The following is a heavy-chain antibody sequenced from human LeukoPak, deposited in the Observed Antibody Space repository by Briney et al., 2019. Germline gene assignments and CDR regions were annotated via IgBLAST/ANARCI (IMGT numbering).Heavy chain of an antibody. Sequence: SETLSLTCTVSGGSISSSGYYWGWIRQPPGKGLEWIGSIYHSGSTYCIPSLKSRVTISVDTSKNQFSLKLGSVTAADTAVYYCARHALTKVGTTPYYFDYWGQGTLVTVSS. D-gene: IGHD1-26*01. CDR1: GGSISSSGYY. CDR2: IYHSGST. V-gene: IGHV4-39*01. J-gene: IGHJ4*02. CDR3: ARHALTKVGTTPYYFDY.